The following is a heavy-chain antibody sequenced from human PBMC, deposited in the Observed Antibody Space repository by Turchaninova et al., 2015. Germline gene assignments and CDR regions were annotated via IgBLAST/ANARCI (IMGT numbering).Heavy chain of an antibody. V-gene: IGHV4-38-2*01. Sequence: PSATPPPPFAFFGYSIFSDSFWGCVRQPPGKGLEWIGSIHHSGSTYYNPSLKSRVTISVDTSKNQFSLKVRFVIAADTAVYYCTTSRDLYNWFDPWGQGTLVTVSS. D-gene: IGHD2-2*01. J-gene: IGHJ5*02. CDR2: IHHSGST. CDR3: TTSRDLYNWFDP. CDR1: GYSIFSDSF.